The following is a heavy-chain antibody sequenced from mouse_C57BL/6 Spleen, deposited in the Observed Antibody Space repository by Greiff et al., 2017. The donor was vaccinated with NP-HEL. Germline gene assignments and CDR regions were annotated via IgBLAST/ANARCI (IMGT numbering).Heavy chain of an antibody. Sequence: QVQLQQPGAELVRPGTSVKLSCKASGYTFTSYWMHWVKQRPGQGLEWIGVIDPSDSYNNYNQKFKGKATLTVDTSSSTAYMQLSSLTSADSSVYYCARWGTTVPSDYWGQGTTLTVSS. V-gene: IGHV1-59*01. D-gene: IGHD1-1*01. CDR1: GYTFTSYW. J-gene: IGHJ2*01. CDR3: ARWGTTVPSDY. CDR2: IDPSDSYN.